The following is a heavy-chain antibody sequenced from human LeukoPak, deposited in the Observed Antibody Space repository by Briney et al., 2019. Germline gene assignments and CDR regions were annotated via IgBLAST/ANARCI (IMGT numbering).Heavy chain of an antibody. V-gene: IGHV4-30-2*01. Sequence: PSQTLSLTCAVSGGSISSGGYSWSWTRQPPGKGLEWIGYIYHSGSTYYNPSRKSRVTILVDRSKNQFSLKLSSVTAADTAVYHCAREAMYSYGNKFDYWGQGTLVTVSS. D-gene: IGHD5-18*01. J-gene: IGHJ4*02. CDR3: AREAMYSYGNKFDY. CDR1: GGSISSGGYS. CDR2: IYHSGST.